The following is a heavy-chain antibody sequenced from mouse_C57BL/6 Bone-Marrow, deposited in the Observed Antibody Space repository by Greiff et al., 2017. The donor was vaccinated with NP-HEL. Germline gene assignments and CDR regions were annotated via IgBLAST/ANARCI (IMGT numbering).Heavy chain of an antibody. V-gene: IGHV1-54*01. CDR2: IHPGSGGT. D-gene: IGHD1-1*01. J-gene: IGHJ1*03. Sequence: VQLQQSGAELVRPGTSVKVSCKASGYAFTNYLIEWVKQRPGQGLEWIGVIHPGSGGTNYNAKFKGKATLTADKSSSTASMQLSSLTSEDSSVYFCARSGCSTTVVATRHFDVWGTGTTVTVSS. CDR3: ARSGCSTTVVATRHFDV. CDR1: GYAFTNYL.